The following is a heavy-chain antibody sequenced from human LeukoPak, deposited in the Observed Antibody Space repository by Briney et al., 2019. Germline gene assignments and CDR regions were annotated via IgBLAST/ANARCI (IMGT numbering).Heavy chain of an antibody. V-gene: IGHV3-74*01. Sequence: GGSLRLSCAASGFTFSSYWMHWVRQAPGKGLVWVARIKYDASFTNYADSVRGRFTIPRDSAKNTLYLQMDSLRAEDTAVYYCSRGGYSHAFDIWGQGTVVTVSS. CDR3: SRGGYSHAFDI. CDR2: IKYDASFT. J-gene: IGHJ3*02. D-gene: IGHD2-15*01. CDR1: GFTFSSYW.